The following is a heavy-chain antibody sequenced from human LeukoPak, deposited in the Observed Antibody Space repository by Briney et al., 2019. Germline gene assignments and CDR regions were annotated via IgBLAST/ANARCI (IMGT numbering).Heavy chain of an antibody. D-gene: IGHD3-16*02. CDR3: VRGASLAYYMDV. CDR2: INTDGSRT. Sequence: GGSLRLSCAASGFTFNSYWIHWIRQAPGKGLVWVSRINTDGSRTNYADSVKGRSAISRDDAKNTVHLQMYSLGAEDSAVYYCVRGASLAYYMDVWGKGTTVTVSS. J-gene: IGHJ6*03. CDR1: GFTFNSYW. V-gene: IGHV3-74*01.